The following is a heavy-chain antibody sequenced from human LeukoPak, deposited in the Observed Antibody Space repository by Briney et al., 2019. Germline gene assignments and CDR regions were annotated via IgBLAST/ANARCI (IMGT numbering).Heavy chain of an antibody. CDR1: GFNFRAYW. V-gene: IGHV3-7*01. CDR2: LNQDADR. CDR3: ARATTASARDH. Sequence: PGGSLRLSCAASGFNFRAYWMSWARQAPGKGLEWVASLNQDADREYVDPVKGRFTISRDNAKNSLYLQMDSLRVEDTAVYYCARATTASARDHWGQGTLVTVSS. J-gene: IGHJ4*02. D-gene: IGHD1-14*01.